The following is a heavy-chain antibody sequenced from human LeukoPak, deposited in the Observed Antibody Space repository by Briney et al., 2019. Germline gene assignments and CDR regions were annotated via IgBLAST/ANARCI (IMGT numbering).Heavy chain of an antibody. V-gene: IGHV3-53*01. Sequence: GGSLRLSCAASGFTVSNNYMSWVRQAPGKGLEWVSVIYSGGDTYYADSVKGRFTISRDNSKNTVYLQMDSLGAEDTAVYYCARGWFGDSWGQGTLVTVSS. CDR2: IYSGGDT. D-gene: IGHD3-10*01. CDR1: GFTVSNNY. CDR3: ARGWFGDS. J-gene: IGHJ4*02.